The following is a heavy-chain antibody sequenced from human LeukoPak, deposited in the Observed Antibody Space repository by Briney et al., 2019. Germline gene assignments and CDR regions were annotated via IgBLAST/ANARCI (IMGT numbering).Heavy chain of an antibody. Sequence: SETLSLTCTVSSGSISRYYWSWIRQPPGKGLEWIAYIYYSGTSNYNPSLKSRVTISLDTSKNQFSLKMSSVTAADTAVYYCARSYSNTGYYYYGMDVWGQGTPVTVSS. CDR1: SGSISRYY. CDR2: IYYSGTS. V-gene: IGHV4-59*01. D-gene: IGHD3-9*01. CDR3: ARSYSNTGYYYYGMDV. J-gene: IGHJ6*02.